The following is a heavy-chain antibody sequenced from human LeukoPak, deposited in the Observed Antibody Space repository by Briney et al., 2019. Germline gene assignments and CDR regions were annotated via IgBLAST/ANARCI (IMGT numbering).Heavy chain of an antibody. Sequence: GGSLKLSCAVSGFTFSGSALHWVRQPSGKGLEWVGRIRSKANSYATAYAASVKGRFTISRDDSKNTAYLQMNSLKTEDTAVYYCTSQYSNGYWGQGTLVTVSS. CDR3: TSQYSNGY. D-gene: IGHD6-25*01. CDR2: IRSKANSYAT. V-gene: IGHV3-73*01. CDR1: GFTFSGSA. J-gene: IGHJ4*02.